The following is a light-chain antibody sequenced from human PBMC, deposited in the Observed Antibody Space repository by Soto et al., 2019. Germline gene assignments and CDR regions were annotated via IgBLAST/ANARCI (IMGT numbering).Light chain of an antibody. CDR1: QSVSSY. CDR3: QQRSNWPIT. CDR2: DAS. Sequence: EIVLTQSPCTLSLSPWERATLSFRASQSVSSYLAWYQQKPGQAPRLLIYDASNRATGIPARFSGSGSGTDFTLTISSLEPEDFAVYYCQQRSNWPITLGQGTRLEIK. V-gene: IGKV3-11*01. J-gene: IGKJ5*01.